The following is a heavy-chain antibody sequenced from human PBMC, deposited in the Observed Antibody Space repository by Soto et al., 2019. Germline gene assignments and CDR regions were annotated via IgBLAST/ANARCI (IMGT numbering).Heavy chain of an antibody. CDR2: VWFDGSIQ. Sequence: PGESLEISCVASGFTFSDYGIHWVRQAPDKGLEWVAVVWFDGSIQYYGDSVKGRFTISRDNSNNTVDLQMNNLRAEDTAVYYCARVDFGGNSYYFDYWGQGTPVTVSS. D-gene: IGHD1-7*01. J-gene: IGHJ4*02. V-gene: IGHV3-33*01. CDR3: ARVDFGGNSYYFDY. CDR1: GFTFSDYG.